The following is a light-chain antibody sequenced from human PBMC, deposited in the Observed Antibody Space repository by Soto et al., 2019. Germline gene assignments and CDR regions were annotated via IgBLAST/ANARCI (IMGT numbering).Light chain of an antibody. J-gene: IGKJ4*01. V-gene: IGKV1-39*01. Sequence: DIQMTQSPSTLSASVGDRVTITCRASQSISSYLTWYQQKPGKAPKLLIYAASSLQSGVPSRFSGSGSGTDFTLTTSSLQPEDFATYYCQQSFSPLTFGGGTPQLTFGGGTKVDIK. CDR2: AAS. CDR1: QSISSY. CDR3: QQSFSPLTFGGGTPQLT.